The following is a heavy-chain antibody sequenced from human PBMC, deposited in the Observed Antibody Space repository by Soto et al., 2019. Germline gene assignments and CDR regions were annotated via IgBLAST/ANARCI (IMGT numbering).Heavy chain of an antibody. Sequence: LRLSCAASGFTFSSYWMHWVRQAPGKGLVWVSRINSDGSSTVYADSVKGRFTISRDNAKNSLYLQMNNVRVEDTAVYFCARDYDILTGPQDYWGQGTLVTVSS. J-gene: IGHJ4*02. CDR1: GFTFSSYW. V-gene: IGHV3-74*01. CDR2: INSDGSST. D-gene: IGHD3-9*01. CDR3: ARDYDILTGPQDY.